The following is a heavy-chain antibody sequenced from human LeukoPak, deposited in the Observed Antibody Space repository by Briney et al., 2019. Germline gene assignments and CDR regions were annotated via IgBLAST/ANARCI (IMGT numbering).Heavy chain of an antibody. D-gene: IGHD1-26*01. CDR2: IYYSGST. J-gene: IGHJ5*02. V-gene: IGHV4-39*07. CDR1: GGSISSSSYY. Sequence: SETLSLTCTVSGGSISSSSYYWGWIRQPPGKGLEWIGSIYYSGSTYYNPSLKSRVTISVDTSKNQSSLKMSSVTAADTAVYYCARESVGAGNWFDPWGQGTLVTVSS. CDR3: ARESVGAGNWFDP.